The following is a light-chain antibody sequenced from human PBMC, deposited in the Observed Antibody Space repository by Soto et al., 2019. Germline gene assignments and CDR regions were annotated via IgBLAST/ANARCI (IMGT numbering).Light chain of an antibody. V-gene: IGLV2-14*03. CDR1: SGDVGGYNY. CDR2: EVT. Sequence: QSVLTQPASVSGSPGQSITISCTGTSGDVGGYNYVSWYQQHPGKAPKLMIYEVTNRPSGVSNRFSGSKSGNTASLTISGLQAEDEADYYCNSFTNINTLVFGGGTKVTVL. J-gene: IGLJ2*01. CDR3: NSFTNINTLV.